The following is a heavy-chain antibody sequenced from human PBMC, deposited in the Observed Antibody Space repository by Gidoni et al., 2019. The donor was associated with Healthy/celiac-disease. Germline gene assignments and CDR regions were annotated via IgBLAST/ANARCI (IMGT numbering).Heavy chain of an antibody. Sequence: EVQLVASGGGLVQPGGSLRLYWAASGFTFSSYWLSWVRQAPGKGLEWVANIKQDGSEKYYVDSVKGRFTISRDNAKNSLYLQMNSLRAEDTAVYYCARAGYCSSTSCYEFVYWGQGTLVTVSS. CDR1: GFTFSSYW. D-gene: IGHD2-2*01. J-gene: IGHJ4*02. CDR3: ARAGYCSSTSCYEFVY. V-gene: IGHV3-7*03. CDR2: IKQDGSEK.